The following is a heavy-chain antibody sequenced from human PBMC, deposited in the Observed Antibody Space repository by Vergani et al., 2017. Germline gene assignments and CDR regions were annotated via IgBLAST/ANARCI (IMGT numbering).Heavy chain of an antibody. CDR2: INHSGST. D-gene: IGHD3-3*01. Sequence: QVQLQQWGAGLLKPSETLSLTCAVYGGSFSGYYWSWIRQPPGKGLEWIGEINHSGSTNYNPSLKSRVTISVATSKNQFSLKLSSVTAADTDVYYCARVGYYECWRRKNRFDPWGQGTLVTVSS. CDR1: GGSFSGYY. V-gene: IGHV4-34*01. J-gene: IGHJ5*02. CDR3: ARVGYYECWRRKNRFDP.